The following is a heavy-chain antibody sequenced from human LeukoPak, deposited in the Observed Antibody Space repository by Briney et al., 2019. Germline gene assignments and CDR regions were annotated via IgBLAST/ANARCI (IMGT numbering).Heavy chain of an antibody. CDR1: GGSISSNSYY. J-gene: IGHJ4*02. D-gene: IGHD3-22*01. Sequence: SETLSLTCTVSGGSISSNSYYWGWVRQPPGKGLEWIVSIHYSGSTYYNPSLKSRVTISVDTSKNQFSLKLSSVTAADTAVYYCARVRRDSSGYYAHYFDYWGQGTLVTVSS. CDR3: ARVRRDSSGYYAHYFDY. CDR2: IHYSGST. V-gene: IGHV4-39*07.